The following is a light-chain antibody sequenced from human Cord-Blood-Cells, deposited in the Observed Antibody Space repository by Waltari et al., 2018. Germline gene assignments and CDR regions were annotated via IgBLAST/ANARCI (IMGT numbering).Light chain of an antibody. CDR1: SSDVGGYNY. V-gene: IGLV2-14*01. CDR2: DVS. Sequence: QSALTQPASVSGSPGQSITISCTGPSSDVGGYNYVSWYQQHPGKAPKLMVYDVSKRPSGVSNRFSGSKSGNTASLTISGLQAEDEADYYCSSYTSRSTRVFGGGTKLTVL. J-gene: IGLJ3*02. CDR3: SSYTSRSTRV.